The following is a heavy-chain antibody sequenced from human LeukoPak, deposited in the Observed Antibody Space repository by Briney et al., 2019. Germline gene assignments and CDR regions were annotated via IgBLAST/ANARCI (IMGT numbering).Heavy chain of an antibody. CDR3: ARTYSRYFDL. J-gene: IGHJ2*01. CDR2: IYYSGST. V-gene: IGHV4-59*08. Sequence: PSETLSLTCTVSGGSISSYYWSWIRQPPRKGVEWIGYIYYSGSTNYNPSLKSRVTISVDTSKNQFSLKLSSVTAADTAVYYCARTYSRYFDLWGRGTLVTVSS. CDR1: GGSISSYY. D-gene: IGHD2-15*01.